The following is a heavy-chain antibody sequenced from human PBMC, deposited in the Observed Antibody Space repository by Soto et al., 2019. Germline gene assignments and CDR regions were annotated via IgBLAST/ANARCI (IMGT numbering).Heavy chain of an antibody. Sequence: EVHLVASGGGLVPPGGSLRLSCAVSGLTFSTDEMNWVRQAPGKGLEWLAYISYTSTTIKYADSVKGRFAVSRENAKKSLYLQMNNLRVEDTGVYYCVREGGSRAFDSWGQGTLVTVSS. D-gene: IGHD1-1*01. CDR3: VREGGSRAFDS. J-gene: IGHJ4*02. V-gene: IGHV3-48*03. CDR2: ISYTSTTI. CDR1: GLTFSTDE.